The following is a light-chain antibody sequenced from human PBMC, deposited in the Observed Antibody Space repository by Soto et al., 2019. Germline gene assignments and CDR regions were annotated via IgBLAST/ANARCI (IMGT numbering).Light chain of an antibody. CDR3: CSYAGSSNWV. CDR1: TSDVGSYNL. CDR2: EGS. J-gene: IGLJ3*02. Sequence: QSALTQPASVTGSPGQSITISCTGTTSDVGSYNLVSWYQQHPGKAPKLMIYEGSKRPSGISNRFSGSNSGNTASLTSSGLQAEDEADYDCCSYAGSSNWVFGVGTKLTVL. V-gene: IGLV2-23*01.